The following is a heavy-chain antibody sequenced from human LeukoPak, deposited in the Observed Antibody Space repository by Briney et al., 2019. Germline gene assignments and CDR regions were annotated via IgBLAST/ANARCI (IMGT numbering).Heavy chain of an antibody. CDR2: IYYSGGT. D-gene: IGHD6-19*01. CDR1: GGSISSYY. J-gene: IGHJ5*02. CDR3: ARGRYSSDFDP. Sequence: SETLSLTCTVSGGSISSYYWSWIRQPPGKGLEWIGYIYYSGGTNYNPSLKSRVTISVDTSKNQFSLKLSSVTAADTAVYYCARGRYSSDFDPWGQGTLVTVSS. V-gene: IGHV4-59*01.